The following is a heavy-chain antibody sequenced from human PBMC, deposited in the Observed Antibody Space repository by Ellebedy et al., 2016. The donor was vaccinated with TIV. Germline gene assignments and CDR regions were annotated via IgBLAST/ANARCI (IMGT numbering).Heavy chain of an antibody. D-gene: IGHD6-6*01. Sequence: SLKISCAASGFTFDDYAMHWVRQAPGKGLEWVSGISWNSGSIGYADSVKGRFTISRDKAKNTLYLQMNSLRAEDTAVYYCARAVGSSSSLDYWGQGTLVTVSS. V-gene: IGHV3-9*01. CDR1: GFTFDDYA. CDR3: ARAVGSSSSLDY. J-gene: IGHJ4*02. CDR2: ISWNSGSI.